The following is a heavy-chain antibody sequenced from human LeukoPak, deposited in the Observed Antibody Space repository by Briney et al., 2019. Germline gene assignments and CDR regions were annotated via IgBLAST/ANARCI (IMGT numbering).Heavy chain of an antibody. Sequence: SETLSLTCAVYGGSFSGYYWSWIRQPPGKGLEWIGEINHSGSTNYNPSLKSRVTISVDTSKNQFSLKLSSVTAADTAVYYCTRGAAEAGFSIDYWGQGTLVTVSS. CDR1: GGSFSGYY. CDR2: INHSGST. V-gene: IGHV4-34*01. D-gene: IGHD6-25*01. CDR3: TRGAAEAGFSIDY. J-gene: IGHJ4*02.